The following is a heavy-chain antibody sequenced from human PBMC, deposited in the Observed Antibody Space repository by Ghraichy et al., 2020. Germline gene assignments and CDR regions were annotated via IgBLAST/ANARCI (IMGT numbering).Heavy chain of an antibody. CDR1: GFTFSTYS. J-gene: IGHJ3*02. D-gene: IGHD3-9*01. CDR3: ATLPPRILTGYHIVENFVFDI. V-gene: IGHV3-48*02. Sequence: GESLNISCAASGFTFSTYSMSWVRQAPGKGLEWVSYITSSDIIYYADSVRGRFTISRDNAKNSPYLQMNSLRDEDTAVYYCATLPPRILTGYHIVENFVFDIWGQGTMVTVSS. CDR2: ITSSDII.